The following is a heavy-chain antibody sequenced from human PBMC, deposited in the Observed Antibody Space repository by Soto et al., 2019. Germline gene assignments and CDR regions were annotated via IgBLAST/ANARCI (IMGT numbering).Heavy chain of an antibody. D-gene: IGHD3-3*01. CDR1: GYTFTSYG. J-gene: IGHJ6*02. CDR2: ISAYNGNT. Sequence: GASVKVSCKASGYTFTSYGISWVRQAPGQGLEWMGWISAYNGNTNYAQKLQGRVTMTTDTSTSTAYMELRSLRSDDTAVYYCGRLRISQYYDFWSGYYDPYYYYGMDVWGQGTTVTVSS. V-gene: IGHV1-18*01. CDR3: GRLRISQYYDFWSGYYDPYYYYGMDV.